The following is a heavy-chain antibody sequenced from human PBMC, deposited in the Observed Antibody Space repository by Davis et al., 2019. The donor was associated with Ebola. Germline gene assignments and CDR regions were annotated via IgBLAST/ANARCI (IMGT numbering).Heavy chain of an antibody. CDR1: GFTVSSNH. V-gene: IGHV3-66*01. J-gene: IGHJ4*02. Sequence: GGSLRLSCAASGFTVSSNHMSWVRQAPGKGLEWVSVIYDQTTAYADSVRGRFSISRDNANNSLYLQMNSLRSEDTALYYCARGFSSPASAPLDYWGQGTPVSVSS. CDR2: IYDQTT. D-gene: IGHD2/OR15-2a*01. CDR3: ARGFSSPASAPLDY.